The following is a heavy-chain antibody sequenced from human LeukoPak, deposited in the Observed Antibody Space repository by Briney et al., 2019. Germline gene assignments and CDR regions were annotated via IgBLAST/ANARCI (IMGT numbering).Heavy chain of an antibody. Sequence: SETLSLTCAVYGGSFSGYYWSWIRQPPGKGLEWIGEINHSGSTNYNPSLKSRVTISVDTSKNQFSLKLSSVTAADTAVYYCARQVGILLWLRGELDPWGQGTLVTVSS. CDR3: ARQVGILLWLRGELDP. J-gene: IGHJ5*02. CDR1: GGSFSGYY. CDR2: INHSGST. V-gene: IGHV4-34*01. D-gene: IGHD3-10*01.